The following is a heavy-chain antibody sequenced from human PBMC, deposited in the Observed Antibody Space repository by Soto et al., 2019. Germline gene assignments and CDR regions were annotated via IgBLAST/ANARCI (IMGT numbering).Heavy chain of an antibody. D-gene: IGHD2-15*01. J-gene: IGHJ4*02. CDR2: IWYDGSNK. V-gene: IGHV3-33*01. CDR1: GFTFSSYG. CDR3: AREGLGYCSGGSCYSPPDY. Sequence: GGSLRLSCAASGFTFSSYGMHWVRQAPGKGLEWVAVIWYDGSNKYYADSVKGRFTISRDNSKNTLYLQMNSLRAEDTAVYYCAREGLGYCSGGSCYSPPDYWGQGTLVTVSS.